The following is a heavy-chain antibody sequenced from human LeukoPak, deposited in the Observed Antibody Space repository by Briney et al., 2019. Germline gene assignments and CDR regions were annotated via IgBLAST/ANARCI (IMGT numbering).Heavy chain of an antibody. CDR2: TNRDDSIT. Sequence: GGSLRLSCAASGFTFTAYWMHWVRQTPGKGLVWVARTNRDDSITDYADSVKGRFTISRDNAKNTLYLQMNSLSAEDSAVYYCARSHNYYDNSGYLYWGRGTLVTVSS. D-gene: IGHD3-22*01. J-gene: IGHJ4*02. CDR1: GFTFTAYW. CDR3: ARSHNYYDNSGYLY. V-gene: IGHV3-74*01.